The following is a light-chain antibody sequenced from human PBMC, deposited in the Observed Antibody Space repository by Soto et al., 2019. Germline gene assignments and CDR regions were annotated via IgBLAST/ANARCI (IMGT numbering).Light chain of an antibody. J-gene: IGLJ3*02. Sequence: QSALTQPASVSGSPGQSITISCTGTSSDVGGYNYVSWYQQHPGKAPKLMIYEVSNRPSGVSNRFSGSKSGNTASLTISGLQAEDEADYYCSSYKIITTLVFGGGTQLTVL. V-gene: IGLV2-14*01. CDR1: SSDVGGYNY. CDR2: EVS. CDR3: SSYKIITTLV.